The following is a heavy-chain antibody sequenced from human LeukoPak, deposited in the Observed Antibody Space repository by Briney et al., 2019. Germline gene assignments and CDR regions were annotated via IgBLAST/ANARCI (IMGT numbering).Heavy chain of an antibody. CDR2: INPNSGGT. J-gene: IGHJ6*02. Sequence: ASVKVSCKASGYTFTDYYMHWVRQAPGQGLGWLGLINPNSGGTNYAQKFQGRVIVTRDTAISTAYMELYSLRSDDTAVYYCARVRTGSYYYYYGMDVWGQGTTVTVSS. CDR3: ARVRTGSYYYYYGMDV. CDR1: GYTFTDYY. D-gene: IGHD1-26*01. V-gene: IGHV1-2*02.